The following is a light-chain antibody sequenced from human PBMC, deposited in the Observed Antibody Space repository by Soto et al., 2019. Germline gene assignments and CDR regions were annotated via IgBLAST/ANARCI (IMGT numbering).Light chain of an antibody. CDR3: KQFNSYPLT. Sequence: AIQLTQSPSSLSASVGDRVTITCRASQGISSALAWYQHKPGKAHKLLIYDASSLESGVPSRFSGSGSGTDFTLTISSLQPEDFATYYCKQFNSYPLTFGQGTKVEIK. CDR2: DAS. J-gene: IGKJ1*01. CDR1: QGISSA. V-gene: IGKV1-13*02.